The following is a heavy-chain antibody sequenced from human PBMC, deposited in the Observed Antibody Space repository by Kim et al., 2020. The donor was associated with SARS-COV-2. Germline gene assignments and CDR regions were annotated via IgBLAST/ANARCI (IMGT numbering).Heavy chain of an antibody. V-gene: IGHV3-11*01. J-gene: IGHJ6*02. CDR2: ISSSGSTI. Sequence: GGSLRLSCAASGFTFSDYYMSWIRQAPGKGLEWVSYISSSGSTIYYADSVKGRFTISRDNAKNSLYLQMNSLRAEDTAVYYCACTPPQYYYDSSGYYSSGRAVWGQGTTVTVSS. D-gene: IGHD3-22*01. CDR1: GFTFSDYY. CDR3: ACTPPQYYYDSSGYYSSGRAV.